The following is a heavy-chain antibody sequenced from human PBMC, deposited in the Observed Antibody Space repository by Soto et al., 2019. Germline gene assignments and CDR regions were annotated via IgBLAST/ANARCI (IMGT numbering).Heavy chain of an antibody. D-gene: IGHD6-13*01. CDR2: ISYDGSNK. CDR3: ARDGQQLDYYFDY. V-gene: IGHV3-30-3*01. J-gene: IGHJ4*02. CDR1: GFTFSSYA. Sequence: GGSLRLSCAASGFTFSSYAMHWVRQAPGKGLEWVAVISYDGSNKYYADSVKGRFTISRDNSKNTLYLQMNSLRAEDTAVYYCARDGQQLDYYFDYWGQGILVTVSS.